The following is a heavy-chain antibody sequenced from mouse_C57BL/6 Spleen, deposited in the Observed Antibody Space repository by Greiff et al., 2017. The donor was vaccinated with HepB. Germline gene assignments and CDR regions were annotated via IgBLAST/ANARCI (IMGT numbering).Heavy chain of an antibody. D-gene: IGHD2-5*01. V-gene: IGHV1-82*01. CDR3: ARKRDYSNFYAMDY. CDR1: GYAFSSSW. CDR2: IYPGDGDT. J-gene: IGHJ4*01. Sequence: VQRVESGPELVKPGASVKISCKASGYAFSSSWMNWVKQRPGKGLEWIGRIYPGDGDTNYNGKFKGKATLTADKSSSTAYMQLSSLTSEDSAVYFCARKRDYSNFYAMDYWGQGTSVTVSS.